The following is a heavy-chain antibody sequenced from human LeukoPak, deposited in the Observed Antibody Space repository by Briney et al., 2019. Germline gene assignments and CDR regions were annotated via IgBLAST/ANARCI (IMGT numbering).Heavy chain of an antibody. J-gene: IGHJ5*02. CDR1: GFTFSSYA. CDR2: ISGSGGST. CDR3: AKDGYSSGWYPYNWFDP. D-gene: IGHD6-19*01. V-gene: IGHV3-23*01. Sequence: GGSLRLSCAASGFTFSSYAMSWVRQAPGKGLEWVSAISGSGGSTYYADSVKGRFTISRDNSKNTLYLQMNSLRAEGTAVYYCAKDGYSSGWYPYNWFDPWGQGTLVTVSS.